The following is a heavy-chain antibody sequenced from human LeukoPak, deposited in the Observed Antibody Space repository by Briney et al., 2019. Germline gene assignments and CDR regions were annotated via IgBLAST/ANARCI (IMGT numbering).Heavy chain of an antibody. CDR3: AKGSTDGFNVVVISRYFDY. D-gene: IGHD3-22*01. V-gene: IGHV3-23*01. CDR2: ISGSGAST. J-gene: IGHJ4*02. CDR1: GFTFSSYA. Sequence: GGSLRLSCAASGFTFSSYAMSWVRQAPGKGLEWVSAISGSGASTYYADSVQGRFTISRDNSKNTLYLQMNSLGAEDTAIYYCAKGSTDGFNVVVISRYFDYWGQATLVTVSS.